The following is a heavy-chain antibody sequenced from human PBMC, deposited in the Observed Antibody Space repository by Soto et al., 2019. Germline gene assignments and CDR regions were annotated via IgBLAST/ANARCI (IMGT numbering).Heavy chain of an antibody. CDR3: ARRDSGGFYRYFDF. CDR1: GGSLSTNP. J-gene: IGHJ4*02. Sequence: SVKVSCKASGGSLSTNPISWVRQAPGQGLEWMGGTGSGTGPGNHAQKFQGRLTVTADKSTSTVYMELTNLSSEDTAVYYCARRDSGGFYRYFDFWGPGTLVTVSS. CDR2: TGSGTGPG. V-gene: IGHV1-69*06. D-gene: IGHD2-15*01.